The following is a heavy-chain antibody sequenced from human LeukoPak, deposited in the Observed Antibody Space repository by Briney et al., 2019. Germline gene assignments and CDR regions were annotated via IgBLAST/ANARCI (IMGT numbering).Heavy chain of an antibody. J-gene: IGHJ5*02. V-gene: IGHV4-4*07. CDR1: GGSISSYY. CDR3: ARPVIRGGIAAPLWFDP. CDR2: IYTSGST. Sequence: SETLSLTCTVSGGSISSYYWSWIRQPAGKGLEWIGRIYTSGSTNYNPSLKSRVTISVVTSKNQFSLKLSSVTAADTAVYYCARPVIRGGIAAPLWFDPWGQGTLVTVSS. D-gene: IGHD6-13*01.